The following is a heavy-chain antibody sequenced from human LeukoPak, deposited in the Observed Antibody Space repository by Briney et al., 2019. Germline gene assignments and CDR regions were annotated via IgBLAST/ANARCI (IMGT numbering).Heavy chain of an antibody. V-gene: IGHV3-7*01. CDR2: IKQDGSEK. Sequence: GGSLRLSCAASGFTFSSYWMSWVRQAPGKGLEWVANIKQDGSEKYYVDSVKGRFTISRDNAKNSLYLQMNSLRAEDTAVYYCARNGILSSPYYYGMDVWGQGTTVTVSS. J-gene: IGHJ6*02. CDR3: ARNGILSSPYYYGMDV. D-gene: IGHD3-10*01. CDR1: GFTFSSYW.